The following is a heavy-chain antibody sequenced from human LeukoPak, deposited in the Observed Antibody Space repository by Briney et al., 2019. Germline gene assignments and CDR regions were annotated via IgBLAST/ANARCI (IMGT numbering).Heavy chain of an antibody. V-gene: IGHV3-73*01. CDR2: IRSKANSYVT. J-gene: IGHJ4*02. Sequence: PGGSLRLSCAASGFTFSGSAMHWVRQASGKGLEWVGRIRSKANSYVTAYAASVKGRFTISRDDSKNTAYLQMNSLKTEDTAVYYCTRAVVTANAGFDYWGQGTLVTVSS. D-gene: IGHD2-21*02. CDR1: GFTFSGSA. CDR3: TRAVVTANAGFDY.